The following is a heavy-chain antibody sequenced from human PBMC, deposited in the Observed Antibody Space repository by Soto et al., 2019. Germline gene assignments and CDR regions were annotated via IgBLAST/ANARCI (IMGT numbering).Heavy chain of an antibody. J-gene: IGHJ3*02. V-gene: IGHV3-30-3*01. D-gene: IGHD3-22*01. Sequence: QVQLVESGGGVVQPGRSLRLSCAASGFTFSSYAMHWVRQAPGKGREWVAVISYDGSNKYYADSVKGRFTISKDNSKNTLYLQMNSLRAEDTAVYYCASSNFQWGDSSGYYAYDAFDIWGQGTMVTVSS. CDR1: GFTFSSYA. CDR3: ASSNFQWGDSSGYYAYDAFDI. CDR2: ISYDGSNK.